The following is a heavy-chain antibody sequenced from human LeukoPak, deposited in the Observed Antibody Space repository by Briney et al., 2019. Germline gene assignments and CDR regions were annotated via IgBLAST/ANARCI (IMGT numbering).Heavy chain of an antibody. CDR1: GYSISSGYY. Sequence: PSETLSLTCTASGYSISSGYYWGWIRQPPGKGLGWIGSIYHSGSTYYNPSLKSRVTISVDTSKNQFSLKLSSVTAADTAVYYCARVGSDCSSTSCFHYFYYYYYMDVWGKGTTVTVSS. CDR2: IYHSGST. V-gene: IGHV4-38-2*02. CDR3: ARVGSDCSSTSCFHYFYYYYYMDV. J-gene: IGHJ6*03. D-gene: IGHD2-2*01.